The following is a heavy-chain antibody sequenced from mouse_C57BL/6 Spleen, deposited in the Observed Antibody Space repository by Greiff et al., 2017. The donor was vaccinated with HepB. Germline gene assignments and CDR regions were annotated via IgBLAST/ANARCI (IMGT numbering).Heavy chain of an antibody. J-gene: IGHJ4*01. CDR3: ARHLDSSGYYYAMDY. CDR2: ISSGGSYT. V-gene: IGHV5-6*01. CDR1: GFTFSSYG. D-gene: IGHD3-2*02. Sequence: EVQRVESGGDLVKPGGSLKLSCAASGFTFSSYGMSWVRQTPDKRLEWVATISSGGSYTYYPDSVKGRFTISRDNAKNTLYLQMSSLKSEDTAMYYCARHLDSSGYYYAMDYWGQGTSVTVSS.